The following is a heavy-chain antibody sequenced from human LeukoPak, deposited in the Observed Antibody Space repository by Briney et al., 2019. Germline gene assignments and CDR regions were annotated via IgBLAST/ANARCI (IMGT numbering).Heavy chain of an antibody. CDR2: INHSGNT. Sequence: SETLSLTCAVSGGSFIGSHWNWIRQPPGKGQEWIGEINHSGNTNYNPSLKSRVTISVDTSKNQFSLKLRSVTAADTAVYYCARDPTTVVTLPYYFDDWGQGTLVTVSS. CDR1: GGSFIGSH. D-gene: IGHD4-23*01. J-gene: IGHJ4*02. CDR3: ARDPTTVVTLPYYFDD. V-gene: IGHV4-34*01.